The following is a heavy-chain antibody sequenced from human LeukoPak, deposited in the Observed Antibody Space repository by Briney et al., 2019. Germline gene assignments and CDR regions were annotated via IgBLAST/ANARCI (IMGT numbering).Heavy chain of an antibody. CDR1: GFTFSSYG. Sequence: GGSLRLSCAASGFTFSSYGMHWVRQAPGKGLEWVAVIWYDGSNKHYADSVKGRFTISRDNSKNTLYLQMNSLRAEDTAVYYCARELRYNWNDVLPWFDPWGQGTLVTVSS. J-gene: IGHJ5*02. V-gene: IGHV3-33*01. CDR2: IWYDGSNK. D-gene: IGHD1-1*01. CDR3: ARELRYNWNDVLPWFDP.